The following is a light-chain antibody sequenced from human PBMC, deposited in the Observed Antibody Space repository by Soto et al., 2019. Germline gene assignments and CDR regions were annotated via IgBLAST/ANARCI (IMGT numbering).Light chain of an antibody. Sequence: DIQMTQSPSSLSACVGDRVTITCRARQSISSYLNWYQQKPGKAPKLLIYAASSWQSGGPSRFSGTGAGTDFTLTISILQPEDFETYYCQHSNIARWTFAHGTEADI. CDR3: QHSNIARWT. CDR2: AAS. V-gene: IGKV1-39*01. J-gene: IGKJ1*01. CDR1: QSISSY.